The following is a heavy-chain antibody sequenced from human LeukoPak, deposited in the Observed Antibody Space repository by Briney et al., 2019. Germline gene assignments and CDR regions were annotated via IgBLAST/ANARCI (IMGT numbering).Heavy chain of an antibody. CDR1: GGSIRSSYYY. D-gene: IGHD3-10*01. CDR2: IYDSGST. V-gene: IGHV4-39*07. CDR3: ATSYGSGSVSYYYGMDV. J-gene: IGHJ6*02. Sequence: PSETLSLTCTVSGGSIRSSYYYWGWIRQPPGKGLEWIGSIYDSGSTNYNPSLKSRVTISVDKSENQFSLKLSSVTAADTAVYYCATSYGSGSVSYYYGMDVWGQGTTVTVSS.